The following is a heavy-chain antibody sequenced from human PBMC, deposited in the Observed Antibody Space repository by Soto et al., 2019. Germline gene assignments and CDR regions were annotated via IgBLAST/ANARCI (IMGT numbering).Heavy chain of an antibody. J-gene: IGHJ4*02. D-gene: IGHD4-17*01. CDR2: ISWNSDST. CDR3: ARTTWGYGEPLDS. V-gene: IGHV3-9*01. Sequence: EVHLVESGGGVAQPGRSLRLSCATSGLTFDDYAMHWVRQAPGKGLEWVSGISWNSDSTGYADSVKSRFTISRDNAKKSLFLQMNSLRSEETAFYFCARTTWGYGEPLDSWGQGSLVTVSS. CDR1: GLTFDDYA.